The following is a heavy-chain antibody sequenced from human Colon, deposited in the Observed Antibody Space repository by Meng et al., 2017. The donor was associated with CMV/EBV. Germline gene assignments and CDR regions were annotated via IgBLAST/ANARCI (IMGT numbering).Heavy chain of an antibody. Sequence: ASVKVSCKASGYSFIGFHIHWVRQAPGQGLEWLGWLNPHTGAINYAQKFQGRVTMTRDTSISTAYMELRSLRSDDTAIYYCARPVSQAMAFSYWGPGTPVTVSS. CDR3: ARPVSQAMAFSY. J-gene: IGHJ4*02. CDR2: LNPHTGAI. V-gene: IGHV1-2*02. CDR1: GYSFIGFH. D-gene: IGHD5-24*01.